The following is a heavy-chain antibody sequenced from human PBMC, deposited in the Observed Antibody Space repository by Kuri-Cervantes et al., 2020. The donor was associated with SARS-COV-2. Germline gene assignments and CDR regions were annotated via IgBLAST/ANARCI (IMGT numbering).Heavy chain of an antibody. CDR1: GFTFSDHY. D-gene: IGHD4-23*01. V-gene: IGHV3-72*01. CDR3: AREGKGQAIGAFDI. CDR2: TRNKANSYTT. J-gene: IGHJ3*02. Sequence: GGSLRLSCAASGFTFSDHYMDWVHQAPGKGLEWVGRTRNKANSYTTEYAASVKGRFTISRDDSKNSLYLQMNSLKTEGTAVYYCAREGKGQAIGAFDIWGQGTMVTVSS.